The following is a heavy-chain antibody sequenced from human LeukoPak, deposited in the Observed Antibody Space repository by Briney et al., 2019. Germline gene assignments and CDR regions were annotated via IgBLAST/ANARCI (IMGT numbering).Heavy chain of an antibody. V-gene: IGHV4-34*01. D-gene: IGHD5-18*01. J-gene: IGHJ4*02. CDR1: GGSFSGYY. Sequence: SETLSLTCAVYGGSFSGYYWSWIRQPPGKGLEWIGEINHSGSTNYNPSLKSRVTISVDTSKNQFSLKLSSVTAADTAVYYCARNRGSYGFDYWGRGTLVTVSS. CDR3: ARNRGSYGFDY. CDR2: INHSGST.